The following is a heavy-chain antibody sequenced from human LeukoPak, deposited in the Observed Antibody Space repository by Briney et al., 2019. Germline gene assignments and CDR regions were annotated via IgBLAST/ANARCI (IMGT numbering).Heavy chain of an antibody. V-gene: IGHV4-34*01. D-gene: IGHD3-10*01. CDR1: GGSFSGYY. CDR3: ARGLRDYYGSGSYYYFDY. Sequence: SETLSLTRAVYGGSFSGYYWSWIRQPPGKGLEWIGEINHSGSTNYNPSLKSRVTISVDTSKNQFSLKLSSVTAADTAVYYCARGLRDYYGSGSYYYFDYWGQGTLVTVSS. CDR2: INHSGST. J-gene: IGHJ4*02.